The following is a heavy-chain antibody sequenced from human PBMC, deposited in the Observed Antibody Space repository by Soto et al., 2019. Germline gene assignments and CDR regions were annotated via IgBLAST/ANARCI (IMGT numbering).Heavy chain of an antibody. V-gene: IGHV4-39*07. Sequence: SETLSLTCTVSGGSISSSSYYWGWIRQPPGKGLEWIGSIYYSGSTYYNPPLKSRVTISEDTSKNQFSLKLSSVTAADTAVYYCARDGISGYYYYYYGMDVWGQGTTVTVSS. CDR3: ARDGISGYYYYYYGMDV. D-gene: IGHD3-22*01. CDR2: IYYSGST. CDR1: GGSISSSSYY. J-gene: IGHJ6*02.